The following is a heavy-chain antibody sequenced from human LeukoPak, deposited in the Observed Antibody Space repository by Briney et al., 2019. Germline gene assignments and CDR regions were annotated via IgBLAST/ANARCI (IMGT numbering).Heavy chain of an antibody. Sequence: ASVKVSCKASGYTFTGYYMHWVRQAPGQGLEWMGWINPNSGGTNYAQKFQGRVTMTRDTSISTAYMELSRLRSDDTAVYYCARAGYYYDSSGHINPWGQGTLVTVSS. V-gene: IGHV1-2*02. J-gene: IGHJ5*02. CDR2: INPNSGGT. D-gene: IGHD3-22*01. CDR3: ARAGYYYDSSGHINP. CDR1: GYTFTGYY.